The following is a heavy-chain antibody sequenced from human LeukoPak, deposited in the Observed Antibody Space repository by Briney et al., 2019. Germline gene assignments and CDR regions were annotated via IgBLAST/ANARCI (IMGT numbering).Heavy chain of an antibody. CDR3: ARTKTGTPGKCFDP. CDR1: GFSLSTSGMC. V-gene: IGHV2-70*11. D-gene: IGHD1-1*01. CDR2: IDWDDDK. J-gene: IGHJ5*02. Sequence: SGPALVKTTQTLTQTCTCSGFSLSTSGMCVSWIRQPPGKALEWLARIDWDDDKYYSTSLKTRLTISKVTSKNQVVLTTTNMDPVDTASYYCARTKTGTPGKCFDPWGQGTLVTVSS.